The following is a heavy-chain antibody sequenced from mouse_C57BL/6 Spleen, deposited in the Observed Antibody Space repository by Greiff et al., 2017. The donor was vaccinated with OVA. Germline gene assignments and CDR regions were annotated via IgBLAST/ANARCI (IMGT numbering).Heavy chain of an antibody. D-gene: IGHD2-4*01. CDR3: ARGGYDYEGGYAMDY. J-gene: IGHJ4*01. CDR1: GYTFASYW. CDR2: IHPNSGST. V-gene: IGHV1-64*01. Sequence: QVQLQQPGAELVKPGASVKLSCKASGYTFASYWMHWVKQRPGQGLEWIGMIHPNSGSTNYNEKFKSKATLTVDKSSSTAYMQLSSLTSEDSAVYYCARGGYDYEGGYAMDYWGQGTSVTVSS.